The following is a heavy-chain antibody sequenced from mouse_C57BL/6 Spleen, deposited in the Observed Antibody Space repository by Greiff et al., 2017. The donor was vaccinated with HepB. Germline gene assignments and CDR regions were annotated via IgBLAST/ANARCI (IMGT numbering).Heavy chain of an antibody. CDR2: ISYDGSN. CDR1: GYSITSGYY. CDR3: ARDLGWDWYFDV. Sequence: EVQLQESGPGLVKPSQSLSLTCSVTGYSITSGYYWNWIRQFPGNKLEWMGYISYDGSNNYNPSLKNRISITRDTSKYQFFLKLNSVTTEDTATYYCARDLGWDWYFDVWGTGTTVTVSS. J-gene: IGHJ1*03. V-gene: IGHV3-6*01. D-gene: IGHD4-1*01.